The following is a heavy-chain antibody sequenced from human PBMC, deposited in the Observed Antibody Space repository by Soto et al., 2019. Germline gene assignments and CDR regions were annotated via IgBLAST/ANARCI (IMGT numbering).Heavy chain of an antibody. J-gene: IGHJ6*02. CDR2: IWYDGSNK. D-gene: IGHD2-2*01. CDR3: ARDGRVVPAAIDSYYYGMDV. Sequence: GGSLRLSCAASGFTFSSYGMHWVRQAPGKGLEWVAVIWYDGSNKYYADSVKGRFTISRDNSKNTLYLQMNSLRAEDTAVYYCARDGRVVPAAIDSYYYGMDVWGQGTTVTVSS. CDR1: GFTFSSYG. V-gene: IGHV3-33*01.